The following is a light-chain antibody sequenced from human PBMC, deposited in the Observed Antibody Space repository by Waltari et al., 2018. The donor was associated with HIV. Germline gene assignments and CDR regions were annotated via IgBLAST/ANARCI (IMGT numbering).Light chain of an antibody. J-gene: IGLJ2*01. CDR3: QTYGSSLSRSR. CDR1: SSNVGAHYG. CDR2: SIN. V-gene: IGLV1-40*01. Sequence: QSVLTQPPSVSGAPGQRVTISCPGSSSNVGAHYGVHWYQQLPRRSPKLLIYSINIRPSGVPDRFSGSTSGTSASLAITGLQAEDEADYSSQTYGSSLSRSRVGGGTKLTVL.